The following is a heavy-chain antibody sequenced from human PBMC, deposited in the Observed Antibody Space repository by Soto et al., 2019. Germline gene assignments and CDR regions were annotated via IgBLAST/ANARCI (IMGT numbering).Heavy chain of an antibody. CDR3: AKSRSTSPHLRPFDP. J-gene: IGHJ5*02. CDR1: GFTFSSSA. D-gene: IGHD2-2*01. CDR2: ISGSGGST. Sequence: GGSLRLSCAASGFTFSSSAMSWVRQAPGKGLEWVSAISGSGGSTYYADSVKGRFTISRDNSKNTLYLQMNSLRAEDTAVYYCAKSRSTSPHLRPFDPWGQGTLVTVSS. V-gene: IGHV3-23*01.